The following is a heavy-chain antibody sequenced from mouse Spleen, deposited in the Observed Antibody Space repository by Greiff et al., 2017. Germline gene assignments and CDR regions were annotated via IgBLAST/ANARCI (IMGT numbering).Heavy chain of an antibody. Sequence: VQLQQSGAELARPGASVKLSCKATGYTFTSYGIRWVKQSTGQGLEWIGEILPRSGNTYYNEKFKGKATLTADKSSSTAYMELRSLTSEVYAFYFCARYYKVDYWGQGTTLTVSS. CDR1: GYTFTSYG. J-gene: IGHJ2*01. CDR2: ILPRSGNT. CDR3: ARYYKVDY. V-gene: IGHV1-81*01. D-gene: IGHD1-3*01.